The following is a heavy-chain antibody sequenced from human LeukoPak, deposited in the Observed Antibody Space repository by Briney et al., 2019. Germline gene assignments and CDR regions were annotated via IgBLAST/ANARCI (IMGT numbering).Heavy chain of an antibody. V-gene: IGHV3-73*01. CDR3: TRLSYGSGSDMDL. D-gene: IGHD3-10*01. CDR2: IKSKANSYAT. J-gene: IGHJ5*02. CDR1: GFTFSNAW. Sequence: PGGSLRLSCAASGFTFSNAWMSWVRQAPGKGLEWVGRIKSKANSYATAYAASVKGRFTISRDDSKNTAYLQMNSLKTEDTAVYYCTRLSYGSGSDMDLWGQGTLVTVSS.